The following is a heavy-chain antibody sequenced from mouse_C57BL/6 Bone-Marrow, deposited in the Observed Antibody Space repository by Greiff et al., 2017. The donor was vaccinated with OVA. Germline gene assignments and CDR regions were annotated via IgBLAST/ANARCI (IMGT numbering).Heavy chain of an antibody. J-gene: IGHJ3*01. CDR3: ARGGIYYGLWFAY. Sequence: QVQLQQPGAELVRPGSSVKLSCKASVYTFTSYWMHWVKQRPIQGLEWIGNIDPSDSETHYNQKFKDKATLTVDKSSSTAYMQLSSLTSEDSAVYYCARGGIYYGLWFAYWGQGTLVTVSA. D-gene: IGHD2-1*01. CDR2: IDPSDSET. V-gene: IGHV1-52*01. CDR1: VYTFTSYW.